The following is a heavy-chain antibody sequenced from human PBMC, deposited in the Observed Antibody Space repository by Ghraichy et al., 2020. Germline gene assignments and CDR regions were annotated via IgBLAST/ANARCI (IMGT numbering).Heavy chain of an antibody. CDR1: GFTFSSYW. J-gene: IGHJ4*02. CDR2: IKQDGSEQ. CDR3: TRDLYDSLRGFDY. D-gene: IGHD3-3*01. V-gene: IGHV3-7*03. Sequence: GSLRLSCAASGFTFSSYWLSWVRQAPGKGLEWVANIKQDGSEQYYVDSVKGRFTISRDNAKNSLYLQMNSLRAEDTAVYYCTRDLYDSLRGFDYWGQGTLVTVSS.